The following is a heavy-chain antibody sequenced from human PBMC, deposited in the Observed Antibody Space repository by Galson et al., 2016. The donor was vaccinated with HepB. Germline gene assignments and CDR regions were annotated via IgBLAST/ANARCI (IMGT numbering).Heavy chain of an antibody. CDR3: ARGAHGGSGYGKDV. D-gene: IGHD3-16*01. CDR2: ISGYDGST. Sequence: SVKVSCKASGYTFNTYGLSWVRQAPGLSPEWMGWISGYDGSTKYAQKFQGRVTITADPSTRAAYMEVSSLTSEDTALYYCARGAHGGSGYGKDVWGQGTTVTVSS. V-gene: IGHV1-18*01. J-gene: IGHJ6*02. CDR1: GYTFNTYG.